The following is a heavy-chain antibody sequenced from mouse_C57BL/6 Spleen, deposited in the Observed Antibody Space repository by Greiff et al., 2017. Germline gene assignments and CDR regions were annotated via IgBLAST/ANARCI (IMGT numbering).Heavy chain of an antibody. Sequence: VQLQQPGAELVMPGASVKLSCKASGYTFTSYWMHWVKQRPGQGLEWIGEIDPSDSYTNYNQKFKGKSTLTVDKSSSTAYMQLSSLTSEDSAVYYGARPYYYGSSRYYFDYWGQGTTLTVSS. CDR1: GYTFTSYW. D-gene: IGHD1-1*01. CDR2: IDPSDSYT. CDR3: ARPYYYGSSRYYFDY. J-gene: IGHJ2*01. V-gene: IGHV1-69*01.